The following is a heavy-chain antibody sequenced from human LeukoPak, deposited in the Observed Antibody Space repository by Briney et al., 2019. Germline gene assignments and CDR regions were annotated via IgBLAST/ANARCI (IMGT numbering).Heavy chain of an antibody. CDR1: GFTFSSYD. J-gene: IGHJ4*02. CDR2: IAYDGSDE. D-gene: IGHD6-19*01. V-gene: IGHV3-30*19. Sequence: GGSLRLSCAASGFTFSSYDMHWVRQAPGKGLDWVAVIAYDGSDENYADSVKGRFTISRDNFKNTLYLQMNSLGPEDTAMYYCARDVMAVAGTLGFDCWGQGALVTVSS. CDR3: ARDVMAVAGTLGFDC.